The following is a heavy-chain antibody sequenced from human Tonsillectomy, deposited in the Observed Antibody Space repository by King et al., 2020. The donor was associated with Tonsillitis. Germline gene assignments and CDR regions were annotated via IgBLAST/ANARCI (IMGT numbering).Heavy chain of an antibody. J-gene: IGHJ4*02. CDR2: IYHDGNT. V-gene: IGHV4-4*02. CDR3: ARGTYDYGDY. D-gene: IGHD2-21*01. CDR1: GDSISGTSSW. Sequence: QLQESGPGLVKPSGTLSLTCAVSGDSISGTSSWWTWVRQPPGKGLEWVGEIYHDGNTNYNVSLKSRVTISLDKSNNQFSLRLTSVTAADTAVYYCARGTYDYGDYWGQGTLVTVSS.